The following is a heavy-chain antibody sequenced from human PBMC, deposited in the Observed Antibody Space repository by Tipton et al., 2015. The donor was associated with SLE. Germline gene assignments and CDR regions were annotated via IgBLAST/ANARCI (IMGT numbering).Heavy chain of an antibody. D-gene: IGHD3/OR15-3a*01. CDR3: ARGTWAGYWSDY. CDR1: GFTFNRIW. V-gene: IGHV3-33*08. Sequence: SLRLSCAASGFTFNRIWMHWVRRAPGKGLEWVAVIWYDGSDKYYADSVKGRFTLSRDNSKNALYLQMNSLRAEDTAVYYCARGTWAGYWSDYWGQGTLVSVSS. CDR2: IWYDGSDK. J-gene: IGHJ4*02.